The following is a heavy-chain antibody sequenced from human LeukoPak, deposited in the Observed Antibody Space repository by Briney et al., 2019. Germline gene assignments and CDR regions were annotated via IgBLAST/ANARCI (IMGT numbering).Heavy chain of an antibody. V-gene: IGHV1-18*01. CDR2: ISAYNGNT. Sequence: ASVKVSCKASGYTFTSYGISWVRQAPGQGLEWMGWISAYNGNTNYAQKLQGRVTMTTDTSTSTAYMELRSLRSDDRAVYYCARDDGNYDILTTNQNWFDPWGQGTLVTVSS. J-gene: IGHJ5*02. CDR1: GYTFTSYG. D-gene: IGHD3-9*01. CDR3: ARDDGNYDILTTNQNWFDP.